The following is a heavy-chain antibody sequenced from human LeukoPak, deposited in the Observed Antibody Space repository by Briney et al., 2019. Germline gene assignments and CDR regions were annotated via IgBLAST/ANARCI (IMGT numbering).Heavy chain of an antibody. D-gene: IGHD6-25*01. J-gene: IGHJ6*03. V-gene: IGHV1-8*01. Sequence: ASVKVSCKASGYTFTSYDINWVRQATGQGLEWMGWMNPNSGNTGYAQKFQGRVTMTRNTSISTAYMELGSLRSEDTAVYYCARDAGPGFFYFFYIDVWGKGTTVTVSS. CDR3: ARDAGPGFFYFFYIDV. CDR2: MNPNSGNT. CDR1: GYTFTSYD.